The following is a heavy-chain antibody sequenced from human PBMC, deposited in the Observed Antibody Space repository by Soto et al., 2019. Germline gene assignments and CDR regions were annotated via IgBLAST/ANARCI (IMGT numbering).Heavy chain of an antibody. D-gene: IGHD2-8*02. CDR2: INHSGST. V-gene: IGHV4-34*01. CDR1: GGSFSGYY. J-gene: IGHJ4*02. CDR3: ARDKITGRFDY. Sequence: QVQLQQWGAGLLKPSETLSLTCAVYGGSFSGYYWTWIRQPPGTGLEWIGEINHSGSTNYNPSLKSRVIISVDTSKNQFSLKLTSVTAADTAVYYCARDKITGRFDYCGQGTLVTVSS.